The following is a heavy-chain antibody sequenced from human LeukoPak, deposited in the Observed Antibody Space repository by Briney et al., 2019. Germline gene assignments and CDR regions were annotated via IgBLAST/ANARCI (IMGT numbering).Heavy chain of an antibody. J-gene: IGHJ4*02. Sequence: PSETLSLTCAVSGGSISSGGYSWSWIRQPPGKGLEWIGYIYHSGSTYYNPSLKSRVTISVDRSKNQFSLELSSVTAADTAVYYCARVGSGHFDYWGQGTLVTVSS. CDR3: ARVGSGHFDY. CDR2: IYHSGST. CDR1: GGSISSGGYS. V-gene: IGHV4-30-2*01. D-gene: IGHD6-19*01.